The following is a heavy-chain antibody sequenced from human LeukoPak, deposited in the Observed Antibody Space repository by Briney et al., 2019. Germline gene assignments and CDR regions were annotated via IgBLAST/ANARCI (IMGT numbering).Heavy chain of an antibody. Sequence: GGSLRLSCAASGFTFSSYSMNWVRQAPGKGLEWVANIKQDGSEKYYVDSVKGRFTISRDNAKNSLYLQMNSLRAEDTAVYYCARWDILTGYYQYYFDYWGQGTLVTVSS. CDR2: IKQDGSEK. CDR3: ARWDILTGYYQYYFDY. CDR1: GFTFSSYS. J-gene: IGHJ4*02. D-gene: IGHD3-9*01. V-gene: IGHV3-7*01.